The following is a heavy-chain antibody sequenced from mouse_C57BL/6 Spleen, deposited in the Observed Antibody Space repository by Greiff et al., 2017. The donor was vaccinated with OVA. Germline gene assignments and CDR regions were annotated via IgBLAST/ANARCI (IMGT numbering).Heavy chain of an antibody. CDR3: ARDRYYDWYFDV. Sequence: EVMLVESEGGLVQPGSSMKLSCTASGFTFSDYYMAWVRQVPEKGLEWVANINYDGSSTYYLDSLKSRFIISRDNAKNILYLQMSSLKSEDTATYYCARDRYYDWYFDVWGTGTTVTVSS. V-gene: IGHV5-16*01. CDR1: GFTFSDYY. D-gene: IGHD1-1*01. J-gene: IGHJ1*03. CDR2: INYDGSST.